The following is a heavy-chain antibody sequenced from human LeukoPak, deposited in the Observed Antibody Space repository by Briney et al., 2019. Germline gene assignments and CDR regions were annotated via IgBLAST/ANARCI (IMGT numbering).Heavy chain of an antibody. CDR1: GFTFSSCA. D-gene: IGHD6-19*01. V-gene: IGHV3-30*04. CDR2: ISYDGSNK. Sequence: GSLRLSCAASGFTFSSCAMHWIRQAPGKGLEWVAVISYDGSNKYYADSVKGRFTISRDNSKNTLYLQMNSLRAEDTAVYYCARDRDSSGLTWGQGTLVTVAS. CDR3: ARDRDSSGLT. J-gene: IGHJ5*02.